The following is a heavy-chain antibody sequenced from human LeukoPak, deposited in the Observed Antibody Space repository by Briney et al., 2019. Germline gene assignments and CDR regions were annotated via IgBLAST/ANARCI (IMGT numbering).Heavy chain of an antibody. D-gene: IGHD6-13*01. V-gene: IGHV1-2*02. CDR1: GYSFTSYY. CDR2: INPSSGGT. CDR3: ARDRGSSWYVDY. J-gene: IGHJ4*02. Sequence: GASVKVSCKTSGYSFTSYYIHWVRQAPGQGLEWMGWINPSSGGTEYAQKFQGRVTMTGDTSISTAYMELSRLRSDDTAVYYCARDRGSSWYVDYWCQGTLVTVSS.